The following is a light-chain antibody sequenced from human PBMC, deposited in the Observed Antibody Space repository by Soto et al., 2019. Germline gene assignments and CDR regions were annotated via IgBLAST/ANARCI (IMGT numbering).Light chain of an antibody. CDR3: QQYYDTPLT. J-gene: IGKJ1*01. Sequence: DIVMTQSPDSLAVSLGERATINCKSSQSVLHSSNNNNYLAWYQQKPGQPPKLLIYWAASRESGVPDRFSGXXXXXXXXXXXXXLQAEDVAVYYCQQYYDTPLTFGQGTRVEVK. CDR1: QSVLHSSNNNNY. CDR2: WAA. V-gene: IGKV4-1*01.